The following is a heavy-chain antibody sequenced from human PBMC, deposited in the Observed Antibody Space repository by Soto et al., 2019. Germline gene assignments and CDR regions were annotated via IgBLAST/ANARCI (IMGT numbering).Heavy chain of an antibody. J-gene: IGHJ4*02. V-gene: IGHV1-69*01. CDR3: ARVSSSSGYYSFLDY. CDR2: IIPIFGTA. D-gene: IGHD3-22*01. Sequence: QVQLVQSGAEVKKPGSSVKVSCKASGGTLSSYAISWVRQAPGQGLEWMGGIIPIFGTANYAQKFQGGVTITADESTSTAYKELSSLRSEDTAVYYCARVSSSSGYYSFLDYWGQGTLVTVSS. CDR1: GGTLSSYA.